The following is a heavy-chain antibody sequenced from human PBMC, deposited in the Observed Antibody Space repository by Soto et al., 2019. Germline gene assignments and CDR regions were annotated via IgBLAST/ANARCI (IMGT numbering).Heavy chain of an antibody. D-gene: IGHD3-22*01. V-gene: IGHV4-31*03. CDR2: IYYSGST. CDR1: GGSISRCGYY. Sequence: PSETLSLTCTVSGGSISRCGYYWSWIRQHPGKGLEWIGYIYYSGSTYYNPSLKSRVTISVDTSKNQFSLKLSSVTAADTAVYYCARGLSYYYDSSGYYPVWGQGTLVTVSS. CDR3: ARGLSYYYDSSGYYPV. J-gene: IGHJ4*02.